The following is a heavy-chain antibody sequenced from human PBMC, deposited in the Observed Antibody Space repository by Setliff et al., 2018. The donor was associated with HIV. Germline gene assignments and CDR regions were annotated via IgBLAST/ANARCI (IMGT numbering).Heavy chain of an antibody. J-gene: IGHJ4*02. Sequence: PSETLSLTCSVSGASISSYYWSWIRQPPGKGLEWIGYISPTGNTNYNPSLKSRVTISTDTYKNQFSLNVRSVTAADTAVYFCAKSSPSIGYISDHWGQGTLVTVSS. V-gene: IGHV4-59*03. CDR1: GASISSYY. CDR2: ISPTGNT. D-gene: IGHD5-12*01. CDR3: AKSSPSIGYISDH.